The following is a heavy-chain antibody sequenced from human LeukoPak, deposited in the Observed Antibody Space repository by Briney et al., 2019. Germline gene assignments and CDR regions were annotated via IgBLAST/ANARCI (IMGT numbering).Heavy chain of an antibody. D-gene: IGHD3-22*01. Sequence: TGGSLRLSCAASGFTFSSYSMNWVRQAPGKGLEWVSYISSSSSTIYYADSVKGRFTISRDNAKNSLYLQMNSLRAEDTAVYFCARGLGSSGYYSPYEAFDIWGQGTVVTVSS. V-gene: IGHV3-48*04. CDR1: GFTFSSYS. J-gene: IGHJ3*02. CDR3: ARGLGSSGYYSPYEAFDI. CDR2: ISSSSSTI.